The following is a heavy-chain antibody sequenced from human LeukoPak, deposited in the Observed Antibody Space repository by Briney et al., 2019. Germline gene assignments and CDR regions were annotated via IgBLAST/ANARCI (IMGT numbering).Heavy chain of an antibody. V-gene: IGHV3-7*01. J-gene: IGHJ3*02. D-gene: IGHD4-23*01. CDR1: GFTISNYW. CDR2: IKQDGSEE. CDR3: AKPTGGNQYDAFDI. Sequence: GGSLRLSCAASGFTISNYWMSWVRQAPGKGLEWVANIKQDGSEEYYVDSVKGRFTISRDNAKNSLYLQMNSLRAEDTAVYFCAKPTGGNQYDAFDIWGQGTMVTVSS.